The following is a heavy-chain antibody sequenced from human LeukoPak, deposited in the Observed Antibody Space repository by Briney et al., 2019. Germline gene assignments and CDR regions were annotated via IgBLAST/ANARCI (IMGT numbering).Heavy chain of an antibody. D-gene: IGHD3-22*01. V-gene: IGHV4-30-4*01. Sequence: SETLSLTCTVSGGSISSGDYYWSWIRQPPGKGLESIGYIYYSGSTYYNPSLKSRVTISVDTSKNQFSLKLSSVTAADTAVYYCARQTTYYYDSSGSYFDYWGQGTLVTVSS. CDR1: GGSISSGDYY. J-gene: IGHJ4*02. CDR3: ARQTTYYYDSSGSYFDY. CDR2: IYYSGST.